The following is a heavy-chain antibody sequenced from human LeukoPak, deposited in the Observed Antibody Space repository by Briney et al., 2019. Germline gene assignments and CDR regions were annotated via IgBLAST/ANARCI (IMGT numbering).Heavy chain of an antibody. CDR1: AFTFSTYG. J-gene: IGHJ4*02. D-gene: IGHD5/OR15-5a*01. CDR2: IRYDGVNK. CDR3: ARMSGYFDY. Sequence: GGSLRLSCAASAFTFSTYGMHWVRQAPGKGLEWVAFIRYDGVNKYYADSVKGRFTISRDNSKNTLYLQMNSLRAEDTALYYCARMSGYFDYWGRGTLVTVSS. V-gene: IGHV3-30*02.